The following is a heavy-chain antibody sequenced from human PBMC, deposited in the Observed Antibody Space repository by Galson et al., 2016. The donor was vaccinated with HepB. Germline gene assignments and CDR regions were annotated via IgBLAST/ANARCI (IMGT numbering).Heavy chain of an antibody. Sequence: PGKGLEWIGHIHNTGNTNYHPSLDSRVTISIDTSRNKFFLTLSSVTAADTAVYFCARDGGVVYDFGMDVWGQGTTVIVSS. J-gene: IGHJ6*02. V-gene: IGHV4-59*01. CDR2: IHNTGNT. D-gene: IGHD5/OR15-5a*01. CDR3: ARDGGVVYDFGMDV.